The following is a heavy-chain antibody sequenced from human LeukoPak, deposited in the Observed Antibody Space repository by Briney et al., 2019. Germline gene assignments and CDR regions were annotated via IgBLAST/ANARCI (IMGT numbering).Heavy chain of an antibody. J-gene: IGHJ3*02. CDR1: GFTFDDYA. D-gene: IGHD3-22*01. CDR2: ISWNSGSI. Sequence: GGSLRPSCAASGFTFDDYAMHWVRQAPGKGLEWVSGISWNSGSIGYADSVKGRFTISRDNAKNSLYLQMNSLRAEDTAVYYCARAKFDSSRYYYRGFDIWGQGTMVTVSS. CDR3: ARAKFDSSRYYYRGFDI. V-gene: IGHV3-9*01.